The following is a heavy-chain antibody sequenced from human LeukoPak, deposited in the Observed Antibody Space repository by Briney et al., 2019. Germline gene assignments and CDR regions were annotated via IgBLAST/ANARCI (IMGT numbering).Heavy chain of an antibody. Sequence: GGSLRLSCAASGFTFSSYAMHWVRQAPGKGLEYVSAISSNGGSTYYANSVKGRFTISRDNSKNTLYLQMGSLRAEDMAVYYCARDRGRWLQRILYYFDYWGQGTLVTVSS. CDR2: ISSNGGST. V-gene: IGHV3-64*01. CDR3: ARDRGRWLQRILYYFDY. D-gene: IGHD5-24*01. CDR1: GFTFSSYA. J-gene: IGHJ4*02.